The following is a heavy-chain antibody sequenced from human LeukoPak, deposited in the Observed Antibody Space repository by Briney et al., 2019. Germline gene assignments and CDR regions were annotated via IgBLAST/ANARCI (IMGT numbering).Heavy chain of an antibody. J-gene: IGHJ4*02. CDR3: ARDRFWDVVVTAPIDY. Sequence: GSSVTVSCTASGGTFSSYAISWVRQAPGQGLEWMGGIIPIFGTANYAQKFQGRVTITADKSTSTAYMELSSLRSEDTAVYYCARDRFWDVVVTAPIDYWGQGTLVTVSS. CDR2: IIPIFGTA. CDR1: GGTFSSYA. V-gene: IGHV1-69*06. D-gene: IGHD2-21*02.